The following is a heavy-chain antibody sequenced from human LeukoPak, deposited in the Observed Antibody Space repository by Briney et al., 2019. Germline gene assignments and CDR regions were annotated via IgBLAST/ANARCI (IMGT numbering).Heavy chain of an antibody. V-gene: IGHV4-39*01. CDR1: GGSISSGSYY. Sequence: SETLSHTCTVSGGSISSGSYYWSWIRQPAGKGLEWIGSIYYSGSTYYNPSLKSRVTISVDTSKNQFSLKLSSVTAADTAVYYCARHSSSGFDIWGQGTMVTVSS. CDR2: IYYSGST. J-gene: IGHJ3*02. CDR3: ARHSSSGFDI.